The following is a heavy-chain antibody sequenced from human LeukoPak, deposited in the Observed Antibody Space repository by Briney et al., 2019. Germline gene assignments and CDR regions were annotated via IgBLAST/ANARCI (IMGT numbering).Heavy chain of an antibody. J-gene: IGHJ4*02. D-gene: IGHD1-26*01. CDR3: ARVSDGRAFDY. Sequence: SETLSLTCTVSGGSITSANYYWACIRQPPGKGLEGIGSIYYTGGTYYNPSLKSRVTISVDTSKNQFSLNLSSVTAADTAVYYCARVSDGRAFDYWGQGTLVTVSS. CDR2: IYYTGGT. V-gene: IGHV4-39*07. CDR1: GGSITSANYY.